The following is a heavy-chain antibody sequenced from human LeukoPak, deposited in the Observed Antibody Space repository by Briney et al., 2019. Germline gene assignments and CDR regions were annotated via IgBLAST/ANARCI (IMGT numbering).Heavy chain of an antibody. J-gene: IGHJ4*02. CDR3: ARDRSMTHFDY. Sequence: PGGSLRLSCAASGFTFSSYEMNWVRQAPGKGLEWVSAISGSGGSTYYADSVKGRFTISRDNAKNSLYLQMNSLRAEDTALYYCARDRSMTHFDYWGQGTLVTVSS. V-gene: IGHV3-23*01. CDR2: ISGSGGST. CDR1: GFTFSSYE.